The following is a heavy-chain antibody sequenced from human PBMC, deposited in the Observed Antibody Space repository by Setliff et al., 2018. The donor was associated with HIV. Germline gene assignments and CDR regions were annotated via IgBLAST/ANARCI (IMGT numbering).Heavy chain of an antibody. Sequence: ASVKVSCKASGYTFTSYALHWVRQAPGQRLEWMGWINTGNENTRYSQKFQGRVSIIRDTSANTAYMELTNLRSDDPAIYYCARVSGGRPGNYYYAMDVWGQGTTVTVSS. V-gene: IGHV1-3*04. CDR1: GYTFTSYA. J-gene: IGHJ6*02. CDR2: INTGNENT. CDR3: ARVSGGRPGNYYYAMDV. D-gene: IGHD1-26*01.